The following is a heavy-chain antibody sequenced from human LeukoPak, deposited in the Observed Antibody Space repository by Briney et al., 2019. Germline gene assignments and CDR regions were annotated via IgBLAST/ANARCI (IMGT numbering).Heavy chain of an antibody. V-gene: IGHV3-66*01. CDR2: IYSGGST. CDR3: ASDRYGSGSYSFDY. D-gene: IGHD3-10*01. J-gene: IGHJ4*02. Sequence: GGSLRLSCAASGFTVSSNYMSWVRQAPGKGLEWVSVIYSGGSTYYADSVKGRFTISRDNSKNTLYLQMNSLRAEDTAVYYCASDRYGSGSYSFDYWGQGTLVTVSS. CDR1: GFTVSSNY.